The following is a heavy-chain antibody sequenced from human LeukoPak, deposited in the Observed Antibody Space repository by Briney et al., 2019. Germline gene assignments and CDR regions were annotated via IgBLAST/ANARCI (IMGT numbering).Heavy chain of an antibody. Sequence: GGSLRLSCATSGFTFGSYAMTWVRQAPGKGLEWVSGITGIDGSTYYADSVKGRFTISRDNSKNTLYLQMNSLRAEDTAVYYCAREFNWGQGTLVTVSS. CDR3: AREFN. CDR2: ITGIDGST. CDR1: GFTFGSYA. J-gene: IGHJ4*02. V-gene: IGHV3-23*01.